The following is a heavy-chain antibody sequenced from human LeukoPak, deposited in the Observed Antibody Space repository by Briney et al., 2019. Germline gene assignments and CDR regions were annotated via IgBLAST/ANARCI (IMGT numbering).Heavy chain of an antibody. CDR1: GFTFSSYS. CDR3: AKEMGYCTGGSCYRWFDS. V-gene: IGHV3-48*01. Sequence: GGSLRLSCAASGFTFSSYSMSWVRQAPGKGPEWLSYISTSSTTKYYADSVKGRFTFSRDDAKNSLSLQMNSLRADDTAVCYCAKEMGYCTGGSCYRWFDSWGQGTLVTVSS. CDR2: ISTSSTTK. J-gene: IGHJ5*01. D-gene: IGHD2-15*01.